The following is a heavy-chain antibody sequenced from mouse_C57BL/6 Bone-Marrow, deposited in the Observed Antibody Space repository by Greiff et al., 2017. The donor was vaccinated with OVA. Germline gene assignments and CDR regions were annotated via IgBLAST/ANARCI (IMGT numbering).Heavy chain of an antibody. CDR1: GYAFTNYL. J-gene: IGHJ2*01. D-gene: IGHD4-1*01. CDR3: ALLGAGYYCDY. V-gene: IGHV1-54*01. CDR2: INPGSGGT. Sequence: QVQLQQSGAELVRPGTSVKVSCKASGYAFTNYLIEWVKQRPGQGLEWIGVINPGSGGTNYNEKFKGKATLTADKSSSTAYMQLSSLTSEDSAVYYCALLGAGYYCDYWGQGTTLTVSS.